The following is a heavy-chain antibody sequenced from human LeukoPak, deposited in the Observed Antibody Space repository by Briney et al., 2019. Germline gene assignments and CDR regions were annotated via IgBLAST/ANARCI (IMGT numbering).Heavy chain of an antibody. J-gene: IGHJ4*02. D-gene: IGHD6-6*01. V-gene: IGHV1-2*06. CDR3: ARESVPAVAARRGLNY. CDR2: INPNSGGT. CDR1: GYTFTDYY. Sequence: ASVKVSCKASGYTFTDYYMHWVRQAPGQGLEWMGRINPNSGGTNYAQKFQGRVTMTRDTSISTVYMGMSRLRSDDTAVYYCARESVPAVAARRGLNYWGQGTLVAVSS.